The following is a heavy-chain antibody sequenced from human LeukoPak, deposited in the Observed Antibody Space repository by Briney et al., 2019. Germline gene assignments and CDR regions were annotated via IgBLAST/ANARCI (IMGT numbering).Heavy chain of an antibody. CDR3: ARVGDCGRASCYAIHY. Sequence: GGSLRLSCAASGFTVSSNYMSWVRQAPGKGLEWVSIIYSGGSTYYADSVRGRFIMSRDISKNTLSLQVNSLRAEDTAVYYCARVGDCGRASCYAIHYWGQGTLVTVSS. J-gene: IGHJ4*02. CDR2: IYSGGST. D-gene: IGHD2-2*01. V-gene: IGHV3-66*01. CDR1: GFTVSSNY.